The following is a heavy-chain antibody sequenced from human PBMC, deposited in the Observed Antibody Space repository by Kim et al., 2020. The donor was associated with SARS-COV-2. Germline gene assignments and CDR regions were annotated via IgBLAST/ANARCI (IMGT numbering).Heavy chain of an antibody. Sequence: SETLSLTCTVSGGSISSSTYYWGWIRQPPGKGLEWIGSIYYSGITYYSPSLKSRVTISVDTSKNQFSLKLSSVTATDTAVYYCAGHHLELHRLNWFDPWGQRSLVTVSS. J-gene: IGHJ5*02. CDR3: AGHHLELHRLNWFDP. CDR1: GGSISSSTYY. CDR2: IYYSGIT. V-gene: IGHV4-39*01. D-gene: IGHD1-7*01.